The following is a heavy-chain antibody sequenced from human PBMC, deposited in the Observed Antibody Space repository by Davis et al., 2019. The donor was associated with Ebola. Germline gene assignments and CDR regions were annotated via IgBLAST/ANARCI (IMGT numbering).Heavy chain of an antibody. J-gene: IGHJ3*02. D-gene: IGHD6-19*01. V-gene: IGHV3-53*01. CDR1: GFTVSSNY. CDR2: IYSGGST. CDR3: ARDSVAGNGIYDAYDI. Sequence: GGSLRLSCAASGFTVSSNYMSWVRQAPGKGLEWVSVIYSGGSTDYAVSVKGRFTISRDNSKNTLYLQMNSLRADDTALYYCARDSVAGNGIYDAYDIWGPGTMVTVSS.